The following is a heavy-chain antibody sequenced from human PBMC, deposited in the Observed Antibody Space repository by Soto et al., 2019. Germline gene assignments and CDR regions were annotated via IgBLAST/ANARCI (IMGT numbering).Heavy chain of an antibody. CDR2: ISGYSGNA. Sequence: QVQVMQSGAEVKKPGDSVKVSCKTSGYIFSDYGINWVRQAPGQGLEWMGWISGYSGNANLAQKVQGRVTMTTDKSKHTAYMELRRLRSDDTAVYYCAKRASGTPWGDSDYWGQGTLVTVSS. CDR1: GYIFSDYG. D-gene: IGHD3-10*01. V-gene: IGHV1-18*04. CDR3: AKRASGTPWGDSDY. J-gene: IGHJ4*02.